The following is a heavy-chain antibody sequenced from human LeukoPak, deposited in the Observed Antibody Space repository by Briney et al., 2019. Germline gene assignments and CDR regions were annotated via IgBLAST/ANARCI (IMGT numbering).Heavy chain of an antibody. CDR3: ATELRLFGVVMNGMDV. J-gene: IGHJ6*02. CDR1: GYTLIELS. V-gene: IGHV1-24*01. D-gene: IGHD3-3*01. CDR2: FDPEDGET. Sequence: ASVKVSCKVSGYTLIELSMHWVRQAPGKGLEWMGGFDPEDGETIYAQKFQGRVTMTEDTSTDTAYMELSSLRSEDTAVYYCATELRLFGVVMNGMDVWGQGTTVTVSS.